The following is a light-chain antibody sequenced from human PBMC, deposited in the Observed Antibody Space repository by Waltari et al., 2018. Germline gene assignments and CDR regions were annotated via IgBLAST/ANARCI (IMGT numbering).Light chain of an antibody. V-gene: IGLV2-11*01. Sequence: QSALTQPRSVSGSPGQSVTISCTGTSSDGGGYNYVFWYQQPPGKAPKLMIYDVSKRPSGVPDRFSGSKSGNTASLTISGLQAEDEADYYCCSYAGSYSVVFGGGTKLTVL. CDR3: CSYAGSYSVV. CDR1: SSDGGGYNY. J-gene: IGLJ2*01. CDR2: DVS.